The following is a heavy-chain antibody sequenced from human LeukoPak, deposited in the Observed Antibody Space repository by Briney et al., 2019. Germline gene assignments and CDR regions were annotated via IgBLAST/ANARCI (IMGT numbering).Heavy chain of an antibody. CDR2: IYYSGST. V-gene: IGHV4-59*08. CDR1: SGSISTYY. D-gene: IGHD3/OR15-3a*01. Sequence: PSETLSLTCTVSSGSISTYYWSWIRQPPGKGLEWIGYIYYSGSTKYNPSLKSRVTLSIDTSKNQFSLRLTSVTAADTAVYYCARQTGSGLFILPGGQGTLVTVSS. CDR3: ARQTGSGLFILP. J-gene: IGHJ4*02.